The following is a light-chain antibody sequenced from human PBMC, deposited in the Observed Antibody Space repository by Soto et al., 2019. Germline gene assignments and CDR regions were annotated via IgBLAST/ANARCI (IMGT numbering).Light chain of an antibody. J-gene: IGKJ2*01. CDR3: MEGTHWPAYT. V-gene: IGKV2-30*01. CDR2: KVS. Sequence: EVVMTQSPLSLPVTLGQPASISCRSSQSLAYIDGNTYLSWFQQRPGQSPRRLIYKVSNRESGVPDRFRGRGSCTDFTLKISRVEAEDVGVYYCMEGTHWPAYTFGQGNKVEIK. CDR1: QSLAYIDGNTY.